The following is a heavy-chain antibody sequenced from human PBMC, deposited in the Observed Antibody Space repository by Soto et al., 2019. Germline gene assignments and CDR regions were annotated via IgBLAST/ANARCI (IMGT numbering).Heavy chain of an antibody. CDR2: IWRDGVNK. CDR1: GFTFSNYG. Sequence: QVHLVESGGGVVQPGRSLRLSCEASGFTFSNYGMHWVRQAPGKGLEWVSLIWRDGVNKKYADSVKGRFTISRDNSKNTLYLQMNSLRAEDTAIYYCARDGPIATPGTRDFDFWGQGTLVAVSS. CDR3: ARDGPIATPGTRDFDF. V-gene: IGHV3-33*01. J-gene: IGHJ4*02. D-gene: IGHD6-13*01.